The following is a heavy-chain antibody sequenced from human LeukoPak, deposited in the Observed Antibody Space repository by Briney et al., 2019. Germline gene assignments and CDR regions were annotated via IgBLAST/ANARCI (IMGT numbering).Heavy chain of an antibody. J-gene: IGHJ4*02. Sequence: PGGSLRLSCAASGFTFSSYAMSWVRQAPGKGLEWVSAISGSGGSTYYADSVKGRFTISRDNSKNTLYLQMNSQRAEDPTVYYCAKDLRPFYYDSSRYFDYWGQGTLVTVSS. CDR3: AKDLRPFYYDSSRYFDY. D-gene: IGHD3-22*01. CDR2: ISGSGGST. V-gene: IGHV3-23*01. CDR1: GFTFSSYA.